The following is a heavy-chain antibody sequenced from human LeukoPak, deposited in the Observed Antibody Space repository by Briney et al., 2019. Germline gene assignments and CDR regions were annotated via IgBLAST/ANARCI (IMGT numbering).Heavy chain of an antibody. CDR3: AGFGDDY. CDR2: ISYDGSNK. Sequence: PGRSLRLSCAASGFTFSSYAMHWVRQAPGKGLEWVAVISYDGSNKYYADSVKGRFTISRDNSKNTLYLQMNSLRAEDTAVYYCAGFGDDYWGQGTLVTVSS. V-gene: IGHV3-30-3*01. CDR1: GFTFSSYA. J-gene: IGHJ4*02. D-gene: IGHD3-10*01.